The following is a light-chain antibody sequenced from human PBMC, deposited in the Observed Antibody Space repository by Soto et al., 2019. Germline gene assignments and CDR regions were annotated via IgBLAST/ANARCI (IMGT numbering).Light chain of an antibody. CDR2: EVA. Sequence: QSALTQPASVSGSPGQSITISCTGTSSDVGGYNYFSWYQQHPGKAPKLMIYEVANRPSGVSNRFSGSKSGNTASLTISGLQAEDEADYYCTSSTSSITDVFGTGTKLTVL. CDR3: TSSTSSITDV. J-gene: IGLJ1*01. CDR1: SSDVGGYNY. V-gene: IGLV2-14*01.